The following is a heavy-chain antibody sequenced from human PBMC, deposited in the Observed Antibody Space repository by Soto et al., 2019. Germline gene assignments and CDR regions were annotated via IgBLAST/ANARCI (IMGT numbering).Heavy chain of an antibody. D-gene: IGHD4-17*01. CDR2: IIPILGIA. CDR3: AKDFVTTVVYYYGMDV. CDR1: GGTFSSST. J-gene: IGHJ6*02. V-gene: IGHV1-69*04. Sequence: SSVKVSCKASGGTFSSSTISWVRHAPGQGLEWMGRIIPILGIANYAQKFQGRVTITADKSTSTAYMELNSLRAEDTAVYYCAKDFVTTVVYYYGMDVWGQGTTVTVSS.